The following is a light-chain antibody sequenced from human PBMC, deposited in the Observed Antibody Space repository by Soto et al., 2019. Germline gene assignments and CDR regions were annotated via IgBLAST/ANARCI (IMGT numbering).Light chain of an antibody. Sequence: QSVLTQPPSASGTRGQRASISCSGSRSNIRGNSVNWYQQLPGTAPKLLIYTDNRRPSGVPDRFSGSKSGTSASLAISGLQSEDEADYFCAAWDDSLNGWVFGGGTKLTVL. J-gene: IGLJ3*02. V-gene: IGLV1-44*01. CDR1: RSNIRGNS. CDR2: TDN. CDR3: AAWDDSLNGWV.